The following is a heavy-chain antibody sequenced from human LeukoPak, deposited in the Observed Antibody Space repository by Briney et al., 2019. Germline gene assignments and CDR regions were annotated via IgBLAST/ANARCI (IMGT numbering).Heavy chain of an antibody. D-gene: IGHD4-17*01. V-gene: IGHV4-59*08. J-gene: IGHJ4*02. Sequence: PSKTLSLTCTVSGGSISSYYWSWIRQPPGKGLEWIGYIFYSGSTNYNPSLKSRVTISVDTSKNQFSLKLSSVTAADTAVYYCARGGTMTTVPLWGQGTLVTVSS. CDR1: GGSISSYY. CDR3: ARGGTMTTVPL. CDR2: IFYSGST.